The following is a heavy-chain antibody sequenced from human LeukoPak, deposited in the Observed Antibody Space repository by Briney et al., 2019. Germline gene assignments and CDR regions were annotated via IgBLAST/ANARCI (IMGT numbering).Heavy chain of an antibody. CDR1: GFTFSSYA. CDR2: ISGSGGST. V-gene: IGHV3-23*01. J-gene: IGHJ4*02. Sequence: GGSLRLSCAASGFTFSSYAMSWVRQAPGKGLEWVSAISGSGGSTYYADSVKGRFTISRDNSKNTLCLQMNSLRAEDTAVYYCAKSKAPEYYDSSGWPFDYWGQGTLVTVSS. CDR3: AKSKAPEYYDSSGWPFDY. D-gene: IGHD3-22*01.